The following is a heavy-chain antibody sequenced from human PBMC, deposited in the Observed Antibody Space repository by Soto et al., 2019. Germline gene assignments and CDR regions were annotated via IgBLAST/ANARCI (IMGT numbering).Heavy chain of an antibody. V-gene: IGHV4-4*02. J-gene: IGHJ4*02. CDR3: ARDREYSSSKATSRLFDY. Sequence: QVQLQESGPGLVKPSGTLSLTCAVSGGSISSSNWWSWVRQPPGKGLEWIGEIYHSGSTNYNPSPRSRVTIAVDKSKNQVSLELSSVTAADTAVYYCARDREYSSSKATSRLFDYWGQGTLVTVSS. CDR2: IYHSGST. CDR1: GGSISSSNW. D-gene: IGHD6-6*01.